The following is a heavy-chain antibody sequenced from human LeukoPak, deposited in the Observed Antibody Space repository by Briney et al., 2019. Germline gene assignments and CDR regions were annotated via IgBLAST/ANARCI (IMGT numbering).Heavy chain of an antibody. CDR1: GFPFSSYS. CDR3: ARSIPYGTTWYGRSDY. D-gene: IGHD6-13*01. CDR2: IKPDGTTK. Sequence: GGSLRLSCAASGFPFSSYSMTWVRQAPGKGLEWVANIKPDGTTKFYVDSVKGRFTISRDNALNSLYLQMNSLRAEGTAIYYCARSIPYGTTWYGRSDYWGQGTLVTASS. J-gene: IGHJ4*02. V-gene: IGHV3-7*03.